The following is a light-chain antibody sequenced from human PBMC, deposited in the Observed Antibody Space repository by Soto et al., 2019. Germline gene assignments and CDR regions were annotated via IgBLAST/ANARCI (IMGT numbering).Light chain of an antibody. CDR2: TND. CDR1: YSNIGSHT. Sequence: QSVLTQPPSTSGTPGQRVTISCSGSYSNIGSHTVNWYQHLPGTAPKLLIYTNDQRPSGVPDRFSGSKSGTSASLAISGLQSEDEADYYCATWDDNLNGPVFGGGTKLTVL. V-gene: IGLV1-44*01. J-gene: IGLJ7*01. CDR3: ATWDDNLNGPV.